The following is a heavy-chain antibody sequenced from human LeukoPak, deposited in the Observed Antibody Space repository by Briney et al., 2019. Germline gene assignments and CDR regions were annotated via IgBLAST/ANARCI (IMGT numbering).Heavy chain of an antibody. CDR2: IYTSGST. CDR3: ASVHYDLDGAFDI. V-gene: IGHV4-61*02. J-gene: IGHJ3*02. D-gene: IGHD3-3*01. CDR1: GGSISSGSYY. Sequence: SQTLSLTCTVSGGSISSGSYYWSWIRQPAGKGLEWIGRIYTSGSTNYNPSLKSRVTISVDTSKNQFSLKLSSVTAADTAVYYCASVHYDLDGAFDIWGQGTMVTVSS.